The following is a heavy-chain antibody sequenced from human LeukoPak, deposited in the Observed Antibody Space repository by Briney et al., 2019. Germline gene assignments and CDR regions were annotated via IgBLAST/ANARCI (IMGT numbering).Heavy chain of an antibody. Sequence: SETLSLTCTVSGASLSSFYWGWIRQPAGNWLEWIGRIYTTVSTNYTPSLRGRVTMSLDTSTNQFSLKLSSLTASAPPSYYCARVRHCSSTHCRYSLGMDVWGKGTTVTVSS. V-gene: IGHV4-4*07. CDR3: ARVRHCSSTHCRYSLGMDV. CDR2: IYTTVST. CDR1: GASLSSFY. J-gene: IGHJ6*04. D-gene: IGHD2-2*01.